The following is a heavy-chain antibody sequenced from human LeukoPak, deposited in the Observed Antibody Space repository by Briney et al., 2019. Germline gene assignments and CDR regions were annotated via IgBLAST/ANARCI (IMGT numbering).Heavy chain of an antibody. Sequence: SETLSLTCTVSGGSISSGGYYWSWIRQHPGKGLEWIGYIYYSGSTYYNPSLKSRVSISVDSSKNQFSLKVSSVTAADTAVYYCARGSDTAAGLYWGQGTLVTVSS. J-gene: IGHJ4*02. CDR2: IYYSGST. CDR3: ARGSDTAAGLY. CDR1: GGSISSGGYY. V-gene: IGHV4-31*03. D-gene: IGHD6-13*01.